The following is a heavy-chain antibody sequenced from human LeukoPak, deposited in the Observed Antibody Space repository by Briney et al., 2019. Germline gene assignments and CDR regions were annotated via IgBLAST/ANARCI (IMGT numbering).Heavy chain of an antibody. D-gene: IGHD6-19*01. Sequence: SETLSLTCAVSGGSFSGYYWSWIRQPPGKGLEWIGEINHSGSTNYNPSLKSRVTISVDTSKNQFSLKLSSVTAADTAVYYCARARIAVAGFDYWGQGTLVTVSS. CDR1: GGSFSGYY. CDR2: INHSGST. J-gene: IGHJ4*02. V-gene: IGHV4-34*01. CDR3: ARARIAVAGFDY.